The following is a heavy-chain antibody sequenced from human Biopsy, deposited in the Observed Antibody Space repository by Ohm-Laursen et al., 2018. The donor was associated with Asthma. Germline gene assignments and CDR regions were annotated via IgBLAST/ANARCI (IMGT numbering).Heavy chain of an antibody. V-gene: IGHV3-30*01. Sequence: SLRLSCSASGFSFSNFAIHWVRQAPGKGLEWVGVISKDASTQDYADSVKGRFTMARDNSKDTLDLQMDSLREEDTAVYYCVRDGTDDAFDIWGQGTVVSVSS. CDR1: GFSFSNFA. D-gene: IGHD1-1*01. CDR2: ISKDASTQ. J-gene: IGHJ3*02. CDR3: VRDGTDDAFDI.